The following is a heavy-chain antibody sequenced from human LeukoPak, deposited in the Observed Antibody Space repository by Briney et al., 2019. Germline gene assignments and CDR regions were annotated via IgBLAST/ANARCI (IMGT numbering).Heavy chain of an antibody. CDR3: ARWGYCSSTSCSDY. CDR1: GYTFTGYY. CDR2: INPNSGGT. Sequence: ASVKVSCKASGYTFTGYYMHWVRQAPGQGLEWMGWINPNSGGTNYAQKFQGRVTMTRDTSISTAYMELSRLRSDDTAVYYCARWGYCSSTSCSDYWGQGTLVTVSS. V-gene: IGHV1-2*02. J-gene: IGHJ4*02. D-gene: IGHD2-2*01.